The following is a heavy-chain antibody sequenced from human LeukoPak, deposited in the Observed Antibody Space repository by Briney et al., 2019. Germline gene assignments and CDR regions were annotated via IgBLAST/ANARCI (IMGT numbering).Heavy chain of an antibody. CDR3: AKDRASDSGGFQVFDY. CDR2: ISWNSGSI. CDR1: GFTFDDYA. V-gene: IGHV3-9*01. Sequence: GGSLRLSCAASGFTFDDYAMHWVRQAPGKGLEWVSGISWNSGSIGYADSVKGRFTISRDNAKSSLYLQMNSLRAEDTALYYCAKDRASDSGGFQVFDYWGQRTLVTVSS. D-gene: IGHD1-26*01. J-gene: IGHJ4*02.